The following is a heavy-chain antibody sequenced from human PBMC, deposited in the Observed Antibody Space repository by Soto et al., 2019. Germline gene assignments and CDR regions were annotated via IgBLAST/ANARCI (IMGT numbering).Heavy chain of an antibody. D-gene: IGHD6-19*01. CDR1: SDSSSSSY. Sequence: QVQLQESGPGLVRPSETLSLTCPVSSDSSSSSYWSWIRQSPGRGLEWIGYTVYSGNTNYNPSLKSRVTISGDTSKNQFSLRLSSVTAADTAVYYCARAVGDPLYYLDYWGQGTLVTVSS. J-gene: IGHJ4*02. CDR2: TVYSGNT. CDR3: ARAVGDPLYYLDY. V-gene: IGHV4-59*08.